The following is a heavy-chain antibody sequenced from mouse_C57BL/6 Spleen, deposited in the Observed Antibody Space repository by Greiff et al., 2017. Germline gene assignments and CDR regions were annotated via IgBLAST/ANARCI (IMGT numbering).Heavy chain of an antibody. Sequence: EVQRVESGGGLVQPGGSLKLSCAASGFTFSDYYMYWVRQTPEKRLEWVAYLSNGGGSTYYPATVQGRFTISRDNAKNTLYLQMSRLKSEDTAMYYCARHGDYETFDYWGQGTTLTVSS. D-gene: IGHD2-4*01. J-gene: IGHJ2*01. CDR1: GFTFSDYY. CDR2: LSNGGGST. V-gene: IGHV5-12*01. CDR3: ARHGDYETFDY.